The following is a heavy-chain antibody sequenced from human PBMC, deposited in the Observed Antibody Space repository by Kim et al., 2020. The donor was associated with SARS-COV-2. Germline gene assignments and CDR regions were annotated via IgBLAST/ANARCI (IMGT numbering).Heavy chain of an antibody. Sequence: GGSLRLSCSASGFTFSSYAMHWVRQAPGKGLQYVSVISSNGGSTYYADSVKGRFTISRDNSKNTVFLQMSSLRAEDTAVYYCVKGHPCSSNSCYGYYFDYWGQGTLVTISS. CDR3: VKGHPCSSNSCYGYYFDY. CDR1: GFTFSSYA. V-gene: IGHV3-64D*09. CDR2: ISSNGGST. J-gene: IGHJ4*02. D-gene: IGHD2-2*01.